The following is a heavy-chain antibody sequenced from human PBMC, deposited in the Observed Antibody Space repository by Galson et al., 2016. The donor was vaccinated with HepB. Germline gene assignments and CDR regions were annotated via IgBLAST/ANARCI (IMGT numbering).Heavy chain of an antibody. D-gene: IGHD6-13*01. CDR1: GFSVSGDY. V-gene: IGHV3-53*01. Sequence: SLRLSCAASGFSVSGDYMTWVRQAPGKGLEWVSVLSGRGSSTQYADSVKGRFIISRDHVKNTLNLHMNRLRVEDTAIYYCAKASYTTSWSPHGASRSYYYYGMDVWGQGTTVTVSS. CDR3: AKASYTTSWSPHGASRSYYYYGMDV. J-gene: IGHJ6*02. CDR2: LSGRGSST.